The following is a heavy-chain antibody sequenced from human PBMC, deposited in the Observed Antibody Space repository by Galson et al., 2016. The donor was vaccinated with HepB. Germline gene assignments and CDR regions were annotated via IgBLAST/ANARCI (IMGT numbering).Heavy chain of an antibody. CDR3: AILHGDSFFYFYAGMDV. J-gene: IGHJ6*02. V-gene: IGHV3-30*04. Sequence: SLRLSCAASGVTFSSYNFHWVRQAPGRGLEWLSLISYNGNHKYHADSLRGRFTISRDNSKSTLYLEMNSLRGEDTAVYYCAILHGDSFFYFYAGMDVWGQGTTVTVAS. CDR1: GVTFSSYN. D-gene: IGHD4-17*01. CDR2: ISYNGNHK.